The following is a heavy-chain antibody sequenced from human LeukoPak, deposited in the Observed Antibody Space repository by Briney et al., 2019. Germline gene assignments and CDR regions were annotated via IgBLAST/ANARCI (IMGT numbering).Heavy chain of an antibody. Sequence: QPGGSLRLSCAASEFTVSSNYMNWVRQAPGKGLEWVSIIYSGGSTYYADSVKGRFTISRDNSKNTLYLQMNSLRAEDTAVYYCARRAPGNEYYFDYWGQGTLVTVSS. CDR1: EFTVSSNY. CDR3: ARRAPGNEYYFDY. V-gene: IGHV3-53*01. CDR2: IYSGGST. D-gene: IGHD4-23*01. J-gene: IGHJ4*02.